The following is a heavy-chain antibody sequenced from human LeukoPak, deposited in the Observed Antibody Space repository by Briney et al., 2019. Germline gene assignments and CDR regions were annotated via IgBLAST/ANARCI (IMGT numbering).Heavy chain of an antibody. CDR2: IYSGGST. Sequence: GGSLRLSCTASGFTFSSHAMGWVRQAPGKGLEWVSIIYSGGSTYYADSVKGRFTISRDISKNTFYLQMNSLRVEDTAVFYCARALPAASHTSFDYWGQGTLVTVSS. CDR1: GFTFSSHA. V-gene: IGHV3-66*01. J-gene: IGHJ4*02. CDR3: ARALPAASHTSFDY. D-gene: IGHD2-2*01.